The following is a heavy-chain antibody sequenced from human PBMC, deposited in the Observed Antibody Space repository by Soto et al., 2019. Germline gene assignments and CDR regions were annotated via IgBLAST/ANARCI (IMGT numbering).Heavy chain of an antibody. J-gene: IGHJ5*02. CDR2: INPNSGGT. Sequence: QVQLVQSGAEVKKPGASVKVSCKASGYTFTGYYMHWVRQAPGQGLEWMGWINPNSGGTNYAQKFQGRVTMTRETSISTADMEQSRLRCDETAVYYCAREASVQYRWFDPWGQGTLVTVSS. CDR3: AREASVQYRWFDP. CDR1: GYTFTGYY. V-gene: IGHV1-2*02. D-gene: IGHD1-1*01.